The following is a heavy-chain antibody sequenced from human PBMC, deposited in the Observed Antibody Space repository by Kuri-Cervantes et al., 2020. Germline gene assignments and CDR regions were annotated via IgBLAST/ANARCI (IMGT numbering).Heavy chain of an antibody. J-gene: IGHJ4*02. Sequence: GEPLKISCAASGFTVSSNYMSWVRQAPGKGLEWVSVIYSGGSTYYADSVKGRFTISRDNSKNTLYLQMNSLRAEDTAVYYCARDRGHYYGSGSYGQFDYWGQGTLVTVSS. CDR3: ARDRGHYYGSGSYGQFDY. CDR1: GFTVSSNY. V-gene: IGHV3-53*01. D-gene: IGHD3-10*01. CDR2: IYSGGST.